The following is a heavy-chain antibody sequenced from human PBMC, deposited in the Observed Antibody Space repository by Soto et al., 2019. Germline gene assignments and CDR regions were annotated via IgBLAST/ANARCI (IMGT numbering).Heavy chain of an antibody. CDR2: IYYSGST. Sequence: QVQLQESGPGLVKPSQTLSLTCTVSGGSISSGGYYWSWIRQHPGQGLEWIGYIYYSGSTYYNPSLKSRVTISVDTSKNQFSLKLSCVTAADTAVYYCARDSTWSGYYHFDYWGQGTLVTVSS. V-gene: IGHV4-31*03. J-gene: IGHJ4*02. CDR1: GGSISSGGYY. D-gene: IGHD3-3*01. CDR3: ARDSTWSGYYHFDY.